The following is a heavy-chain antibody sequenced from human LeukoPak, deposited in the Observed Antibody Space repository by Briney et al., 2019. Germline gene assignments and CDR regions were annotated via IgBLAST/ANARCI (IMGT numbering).Heavy chain of an antibody. Sequence: ASVKVSCKASGYTLTTYGISWVRQAPGQGLEWMGWISAYNGNTNYALKLQGRVTMTTDTSTSTAYTELRSLRSDDTAVYYCARTGGGTSGWYYYYYYMDVWGKGTTVTISS. CDR3: ARTGGGTSGWYYYYYYMDV. J-gene: IGHJ6*03. D-gene: IGHD6-19*01. CDR2: ISAYNGNT. V-gene: IGHV1-18*01. CDR1: GYTLTTYG.